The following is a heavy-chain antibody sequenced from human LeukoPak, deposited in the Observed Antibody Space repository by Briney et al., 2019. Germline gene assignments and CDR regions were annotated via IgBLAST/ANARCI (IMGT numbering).Heavy chain of an antibody. V-gene: IGHV4-34*01. CDR1: GGSFSGYY. CDR3: AREAYDSSGHSDY. CDR2: INHSGST. J-gene: IGHJ4*02. D-gene: IGHD3-22*01. Sequence: PSETLSLTCAVYGGSFSGYYWSWIRQPPGKGLEWIGEINHSGSTNYNPSLKSRVTISVDTSENQFSLKLSSVTAADTAVYYCAREAYDSSGHSDYWGQGTLVTVSS.